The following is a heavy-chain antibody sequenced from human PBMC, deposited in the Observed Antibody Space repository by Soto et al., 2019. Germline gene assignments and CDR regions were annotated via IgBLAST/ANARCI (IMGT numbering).Heavy chain of an antibody. V-gene: IGHV4-34*01. CDR1: AGSFSPYY. CDR2: ITHGGIS. J-gene: IGHJ3*02. D-gene: IGHD6-19*01. CDR3: ARGGSSDWQVALYI. Sequence: QVQQQPWGAGLLKPSETLSLTCTVYAGSFSPYYWNCIRQSPGKGLEWFGKITHGGISSYNPSLRSRVSILDDMSTNQFSLTLSSVTAADTAVYYCARGGSSDWQVALYIWGQGTMVPVSA.